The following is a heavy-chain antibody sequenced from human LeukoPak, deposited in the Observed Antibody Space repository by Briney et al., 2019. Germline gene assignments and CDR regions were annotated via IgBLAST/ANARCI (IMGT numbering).Heavy chain of an antibody. Sequence: SQTLSLTCTVSGGSISSGGYYWSWIRQHPGKGLEWIGSIYYSGSTNYNPSLQGRVTISLDTSRNQFSLKLSSVAAADTAVYYCASGDNDPLFDYWGQGTLVTVSS. V-gene: IGHV4-31*03. D-gene: IGHD1-1*01. CDR1: GGSISSGGYY. J-gene: IGHJ4*02. CDR2: IYYSGST. CDR3: ASGDNDPLFDY.